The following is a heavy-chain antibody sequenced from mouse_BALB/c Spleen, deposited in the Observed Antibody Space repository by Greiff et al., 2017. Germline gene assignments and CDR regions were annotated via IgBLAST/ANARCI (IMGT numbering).Heavy chain of an antibody. D-gene: IGHD2-10*02. CDR2: ILPGSGST. Sequence: QVQLQQSGAELVRPGTSVKVSCKATGYTFSSYWIEWVKQRPGHGLEWIGEILPGSGSTNYNEKFKGKATFTADTSSNTAYMQLSSLTSEDSAVYYCARREYGNYGWGQGTLVTVSA. CDR3: ARREYGNYG. J-gene: IGHJ3*01. V-gene: IGHV1-9*01. CDR1: GYTFSSYW.